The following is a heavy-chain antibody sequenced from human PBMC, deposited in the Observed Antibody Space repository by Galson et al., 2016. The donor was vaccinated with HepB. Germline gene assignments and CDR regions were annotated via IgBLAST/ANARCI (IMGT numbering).Heavy chain of an antibody. CDR1: GYSFTSYW. V-gene: IGHV5-51*01. Sequence: QSGAEVKKAGESLKISCTGSGYSFTSYWIAWVRQMPGKGLEWMGMIYPGDSDVRYRPSLQGQVTISVDKSINTAYLQWISLKASDTAMYYCTRDFYCDSVSCYREGDYWGQGTLVTVSS. CDR3: TRDFYCDSVSCYREGDY. D-gene: IGHD2-2*02. CDR2: IYPGDSDV. J-gene: IGHJ4*02.